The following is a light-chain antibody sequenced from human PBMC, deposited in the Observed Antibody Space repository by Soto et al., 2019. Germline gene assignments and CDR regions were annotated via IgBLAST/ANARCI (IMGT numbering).Light chain of an antibody. J-gene: IGLJ1*01. Sequence: QSVLTQPPSVSAAPGQRVTISCSGNSSNIGGNSVSWYQKHPGTAPKLLVYDDDKRHSGIPDRFSGSKSGTSATLGITGFQTGDEADDYCGSWNSSLSAYVFGTGTKVTV. CDR3: GSWNSSLSAYV. CDR1: SSNIGGNS. V-gene: IGLV1-51*01. CDR2: DDD.